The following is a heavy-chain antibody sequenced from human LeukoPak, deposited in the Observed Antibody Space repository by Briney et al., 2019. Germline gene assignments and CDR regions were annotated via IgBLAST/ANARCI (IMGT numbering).Heavy chain of an antibody. V-gene: IGHV4-4*07. CDR3: ARDRSGWHGSDY. CDR1: GGSISSYY. CDR2: IYSSGSI. D-gene: IGHD6-19*01. Sequence: PSETLSLTCSGSGGSISSYYWSWIRQPAGKGLEWIGRIYSSGSINYNPSLKSRVTMSVDTSKNQFSLKLSSVTAADTAVYYCARDRSGWHGSDYWGQGTLVTVSS. J-gene: IGHJ4*02.